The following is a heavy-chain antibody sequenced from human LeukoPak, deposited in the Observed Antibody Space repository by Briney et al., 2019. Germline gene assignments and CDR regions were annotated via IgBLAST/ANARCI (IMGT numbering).Heavy chain of an antibody. D-gene: IGHD3-22*01. CDR2: ISYDGSNK. CDR3: ARNYYDSSGYYLLYFDY. CDR1: GFTFSSYA. J-gene: IGHJ4*02. V-gene: IGHV3-30-3*01. Sequence: GGSLRLSCAASGFTFSSYAMHWVRQAPGKGLEWVAVISYDGSNKYYADSVKGRFTISRDNSKNTLYLQMNSLRAGDTAVYYCARNYYDSSGYYLLYFDYWGQGTLVTVSS.